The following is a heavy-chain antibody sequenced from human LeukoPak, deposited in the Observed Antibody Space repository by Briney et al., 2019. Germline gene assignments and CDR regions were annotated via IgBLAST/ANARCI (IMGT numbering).Heavy chain of an antibody. CDR2: ISGSGGST. Sequence: GGSLRLSCATSGFTFSSYAMSWVRQAPGKGLEWVSAISGSGGSTYYADSVKGRFTISRDNSKNTLYLQMNSLRAEDTAVYYCAKDLGLERPKYYFDYWGQGTLVTVSS. CDR3: AKDLGLERPKYYFDY. V-gene: IGHV3-23*01. CDR1: GFTFSSYA. D-gene: IGHD1-1*01. J-gene: IGHJ4*02.